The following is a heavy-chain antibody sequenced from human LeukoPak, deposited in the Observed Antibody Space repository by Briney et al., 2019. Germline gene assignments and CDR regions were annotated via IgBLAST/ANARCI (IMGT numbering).Heavy chain of an antibody. CDR1: GYTFTGYC. Sequence: ASVKVSCKASGYTFTGYCMHWVRQAPGQGLEWMGWINPNSGGTNYAQKFQGRVTMTRDTSISTAYMELSRLRSDDTAVYYCAREDYGGSQAVGYWGQGTLVTVSS. J-gene: IGHJ4*02. V-gene: IGHV1-2*02. CDR2: INPNSGGT. D-gene: IGHD4-17*01. CDR3: AREDYGGSQAVGY.